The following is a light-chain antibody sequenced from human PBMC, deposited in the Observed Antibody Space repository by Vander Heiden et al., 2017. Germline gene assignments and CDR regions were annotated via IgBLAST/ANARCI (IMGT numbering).Light chain of an antibody. CDR1: RSDVGGYNY. J-gene: IGLJ3*02. Sequence: SALTQPHSASGPPGPSVTIPCTGTRSDVGGYNYVAWYHQHSGKAPVLMVYEGSRRSSGVPARFSGSKSGNTASLTVSGRAEEEDADYYCSSDAGSNTWVFGGGTKLTVL. CDR2: EGS. CDR3: SSDAGSNTWV. V-gene: IGLV2-8*01.